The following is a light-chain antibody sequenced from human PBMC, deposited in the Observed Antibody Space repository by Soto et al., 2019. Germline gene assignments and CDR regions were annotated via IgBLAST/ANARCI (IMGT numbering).Light chain of an antibody. CDR3: CSYAASLNYV. Sequence: QSALTQPRSVSGSPGQSVTISCTGTASDVGGFDFVSWFQQHPGKAPKLLIHDVTRRPSGVPDRFSGSKSGNTASLTISGLQPDDEADYYCCSYAASLNYVFGTGTKLTVL. J-gene: IGLJ1*01. V-gene: IGLV2-11*01. CDR1: ASDVGGFDF. CDR2: DVT.